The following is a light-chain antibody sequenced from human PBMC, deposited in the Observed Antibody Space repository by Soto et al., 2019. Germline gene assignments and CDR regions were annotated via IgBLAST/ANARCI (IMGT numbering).Light chain of an antibody. V-gene: IGKV3-11*01. CDR3: QQRSNWPSIT. CDR2: DAS. Sequence: VVLTQSPATLSVFPGERATLSCRASQSVNNNLAWYQQKPGQAPRLLIYDASNRATGIPARFSGSGSGTDFTLTINSLEPEDSAVYYCQQRSNWPSITFGQGTRLEIK. CDR1: QSVNNN. J-gene: IGKJ5*01.